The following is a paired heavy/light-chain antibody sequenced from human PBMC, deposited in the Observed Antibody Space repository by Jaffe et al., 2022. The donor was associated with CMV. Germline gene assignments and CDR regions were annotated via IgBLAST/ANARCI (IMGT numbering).Heavy chain of an antibody. CDR2: IFSNDEK. Sequence: QVTLKESGPVLVKPTETLTLTCTVSGFSLSNARMGVSWIRQPPGKALEWLAHIFSNDEKSYSTSLKSRLTISKDTSKSQVVLTMTNMDPVDTATYYCARIRLYYYDSSGYYLDYWGQGTLVTVSS. J-gene: IGHJ4*02. CDR3: ARIRLYYYDSSGYYLDY. CDR1: GFSLSNARMG. D-gene: IGHD3-22*01. V-gene: IGHV2-26*01.
Light chain of an antibody. Sequence: SYVLTQPPSVSVAPGKTARITCGGNNIGSKSVHWYQQKPGQAPVLVIYYDSDRPSGIPERFSGSNSGNTATLTISRVEAGDEADYYCQVWDSSSDQGVFGGGTKLTVL. CDR1: NIGSKS. CDR2: YDS. J-gene: IGLJ3*02. V-gene: IGLV3-21*04. CDR3: QVWDSSSDQGV.